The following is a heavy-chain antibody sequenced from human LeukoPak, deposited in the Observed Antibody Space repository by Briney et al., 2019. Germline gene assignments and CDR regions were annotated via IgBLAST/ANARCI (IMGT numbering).Heavy chain of an antibody. V-gene: IGHV3-48*01. D-gene: IGHD3-10*01. CDR3: ARSAVRGVACDY. CDR2: ISTSSRST. CDR1: GFTFSGFS. Sequence: GGSLRLSCTASGFTFSGFSMHWVRQAPGKGLEWLSYISTSSRSTYYADSVKGRFTISRDNAKNTLFLDMHSLRPGDSAVYYCARSAVRGVACDYWGQGTLLTVSS. J-gene: IGHJ4*02.